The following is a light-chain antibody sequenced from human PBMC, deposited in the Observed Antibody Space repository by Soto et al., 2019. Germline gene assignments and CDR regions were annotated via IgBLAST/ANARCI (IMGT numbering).Light chain of an antibody. CDR3: QQRSNWL. Sequence: ENVLTQSPATLFLSPGARATLSCRASQSVSNYVAWYQQKPGQAPRLLISDASNRATGIPARFSGSGSGTNFTLTISSLEPEDFAVYYCQQRSNWLFGPGAKVDIK. CDR1: QSVSNY. CDR2: DAS. V-gene: IGKV3-11*01. J-gene: IGKJ3*01.